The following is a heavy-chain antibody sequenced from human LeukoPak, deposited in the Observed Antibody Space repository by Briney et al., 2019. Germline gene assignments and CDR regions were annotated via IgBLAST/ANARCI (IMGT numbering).Heavy chain of an antibody. D-gene: IGHD5-12*01. V-gene: IGHV3-33*01. CDR2: IWYDGSNK. Sequence: GGSLRLSCAASGFTFSSYGMHWVRQAPGKGLEWVAVIWYDGSNKYCADSVKGRFTISRDNSKNTLYLQMNSLRAEDTAVYYCARLKGVATPFDYWGQGTLVTVSS. CDR3: ARLKGVATPFDY. J-gene: IGHJ4*02. CDR1: GFTFSSYG.